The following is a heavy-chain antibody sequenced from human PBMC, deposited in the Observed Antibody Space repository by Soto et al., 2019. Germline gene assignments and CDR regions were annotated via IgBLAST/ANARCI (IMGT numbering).Heavy chain of an antibody. D-gene: IGHD3-22*01. CDR1: GFTFSSYG. CDR2: IGYDGRNK. Sequence: RGSLRLSWAASGFTFSSYGMHWVRQAPGKGREWVATIGYDGRNKNYADSVKGRFTISKDNSKNTLYLQMSSLRVEDTAVYYCARDYYDSSAARTAGYWGQGTLVTVS. V-gene: IGHV3-33*01. CDR3: ARDYYDSSAARTAGY. J-gene: IGHJ4*02.